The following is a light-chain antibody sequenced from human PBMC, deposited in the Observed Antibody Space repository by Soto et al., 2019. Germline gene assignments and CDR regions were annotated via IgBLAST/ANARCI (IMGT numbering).Light chain of an antibody. J-gene: IGKJ1*01. CDR1: QSVSSSY. V-gene: IGKV3-20*01. CDR3: QQYGRSPWT. CDR2: GAS. Sequence: EIVLTQSPGTLSLSPGDRATLSCRASQSVSSSYLAWYQQKPGQAPGLLIYGASSRATGIPDRFSGSGSGTDFTLTISRLEPEDFAVYYCQQYGRSPWTFXQGTQVDIK.